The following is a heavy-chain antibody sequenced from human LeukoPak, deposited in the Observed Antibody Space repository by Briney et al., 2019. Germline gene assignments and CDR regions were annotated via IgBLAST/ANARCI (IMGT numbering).Heavy chain of an antibody. V-gene: IGHV4-4*07. CDR3: ARVLRYRPGYYYMDV. CDR1: GASISSYY. Sequence: SETLSLTCTVSGASISSYYWSWIRQSAGKGLEWIGRIYTSGSTNYNPSLKGRVTMSVDTSKNQFSLRLSSVTAADTAVYYCARVLRYRPGYYYMDVWGKGTTVTVSS. D-gene: IGHD3-9*01. CDR2: IYTSGST. J-gene: IGHJ6*03.